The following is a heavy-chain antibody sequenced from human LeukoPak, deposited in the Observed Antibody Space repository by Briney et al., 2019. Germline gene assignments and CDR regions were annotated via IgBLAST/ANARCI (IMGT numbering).Heavy chain of an antibody. J-gene: IGHJ4*02. V-gene: IGHV1-2*02. CDR3: GRPDFGSGNYYPPPH. D-gene: IGHD3-10*01. Sequence: ASVKVSCKASGYTFTDYYIHWVRQAPGQGLEYMGWINPSSGGTNYAQNFQGRVTMTRDTSISTVYMELSRLRSGDTAVYYCGRPDFGSGNYYPPPHWGQGTLVTVSS. CDR2: INPSSGGT. CDR1: GYTFTDYY.